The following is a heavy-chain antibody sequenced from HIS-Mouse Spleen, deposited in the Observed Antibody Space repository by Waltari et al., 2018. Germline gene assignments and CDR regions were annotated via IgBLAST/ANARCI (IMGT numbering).Heavy chain of an antibody. CDR2: IYYSGST. CDR3: AREIPYSSSWYDWYFDL. V-gene: IGHV4-39*07. CDR1: VGPIRSSSYY. D-gene: IGHD6-13*01. Sequence: QLQLQESGPGLVKPSATLSPTCTVSVGPIRSSSYYWGWIRQPPGKGREWIGSIYYSGSTYYNPSLKSRVTISVDTSKNQFSLKLSSVTAADTAVYYCAREIPYSSSWYDWYFDLWGRGTLVTVSS. J-gene: IGHJ2*01.